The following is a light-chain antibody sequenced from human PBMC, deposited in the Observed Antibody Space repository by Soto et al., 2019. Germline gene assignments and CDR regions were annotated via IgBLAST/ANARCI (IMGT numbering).Light chain of an antibody. Sequence: EIVLTQSPGTLSLSPGERATLSCRASQSLRGLLAWYQQKPGEAPRLLIYDAYNRATGIPPRFSGSGSGTDFTLTISSLEPEDFATYYCQQLNSYPRTFGQGTKVDI. CDR1: QSLRGL. V-gene: IGKV3-11*01. CDR2: DAY. J-gene: IGKJ1*01. CDR3: QQLNSYPRT.